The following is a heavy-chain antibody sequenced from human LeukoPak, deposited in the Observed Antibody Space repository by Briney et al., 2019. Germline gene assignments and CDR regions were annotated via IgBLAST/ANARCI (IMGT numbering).Heavy chain of an antibody. V-gene: IGHV1-18*01. Sequence: ASVKVSGKASGYTFTSYGISWVRQAPGQGLEWMGWISAYNGNTNYAQKLQGRVTMTTDTSTSTAYMELRSLRSDDTAVYYCASFPNAAAGPDYYYYGMDVWGQGTTVTVSS. CDR2: ISAYNGNT. CDR3: ASFPNAAAGPDYYYYGMDV. CDR1: GYTFTSYG. J-gene: IGHJ6*02. D-gene: IGHD6-13*01.